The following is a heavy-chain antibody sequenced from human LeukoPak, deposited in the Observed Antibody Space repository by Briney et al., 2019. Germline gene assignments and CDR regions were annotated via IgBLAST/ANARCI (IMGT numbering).Heavy chain of an antibody. Sequence: GGSLRLSCAASGLTFSSYAMSWVRQAPGKGLEWVSGISGSGGSTYYADSVKGRFTISRDNSKNTLYLQMNSLRAEDTAVYYCAKIPVSYSSGWSNFDYWGQGTLVTVSS. D-gene: IGHD6-19*01. J-gene: IGHJ4*02. CDR2: ISGSGGST. CDR1: GLTFSSYA. CDR3: AKIPVSYSSGWSNFDY. V-gene: IGHV3-23*01.